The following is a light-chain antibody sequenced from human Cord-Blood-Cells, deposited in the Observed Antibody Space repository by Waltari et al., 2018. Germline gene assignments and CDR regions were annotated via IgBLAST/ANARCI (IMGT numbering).Light chain of an antibody. V-gene: IGLV2-14*01. J-gene: IGLJ3*02. CDR3: SSYTSSSTWV. CDR1: SSDVGGYNY. Sequence: QSALTQPASVSGSPGQSITISCTGTSSDVGGYNYVSWYQQHPGKAPKLMISEVSKRPSGVSNRFSGSKSGNTASLTISGLQAEDEADYYCSSYTSSSTWVFGGGTKLTVL. CDR2: EVS.